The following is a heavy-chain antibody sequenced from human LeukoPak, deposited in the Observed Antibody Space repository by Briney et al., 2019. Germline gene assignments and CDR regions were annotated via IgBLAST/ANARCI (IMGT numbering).Heavy chain of an antibody. CDR2: LYSGSDT. Sequence: GGSLRLSCAASGFTVGSKYMNWVRQAPGKGLEWVSILYSGSDTYCSDSVKGRFTISRDDSKNTLSLQMNGLRTEDTAVYYCARVGDHFHWYFDLWGRGTLVTVSS. CDR1: GFTVGSKY. D-gene: IGHD3-10*01. J-gene: IGHJ2*01. CDR3: ARVGDHFHWYFDL. V-gene: IGHV3-53*01.